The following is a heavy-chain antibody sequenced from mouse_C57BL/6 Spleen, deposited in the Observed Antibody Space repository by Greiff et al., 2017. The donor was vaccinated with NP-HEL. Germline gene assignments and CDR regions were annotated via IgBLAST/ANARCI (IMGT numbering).Heavy chain of an antibody. J-gene: IGHJ3*01. Sequence: QVQLQQPGAELVMPGASVKLSCKASGYTFTSYWMHWVKQRPGQGLEWIGELDPSDSYTNYNQKFKGKSTLTVDKSSSTAYMQLSSLTSEDSAVYYCARGDYYGSSYVWFAYWGQGTLVTVSA. V-gene: IGHV1-69*01. CDR3: ARGDYYGSSYVWFAY. CDR2: LDPSDSYT. D-gene: IGHD1-1*01. CDR1: GYTFTSYW.